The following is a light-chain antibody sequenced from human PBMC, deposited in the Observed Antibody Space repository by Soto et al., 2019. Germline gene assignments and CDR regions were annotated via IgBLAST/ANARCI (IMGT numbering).Light chain of an antibody. Sequence: EIVLTQSPGTLSLSPGERDTLSCRASQSVSSSYLAWYQQKPGQAPRLLIYGASSRATGIPARFSGSGSGTDFTLTISSLEPEDFAVYYCQQYGSSPPTFGQGTKVDIK. CDR2: GAS. CDR3: QQYGSSPPT. V-gene: IGKV3-20*01. CDR1: QSVSSSY. J-gene: IGKJ1*01.